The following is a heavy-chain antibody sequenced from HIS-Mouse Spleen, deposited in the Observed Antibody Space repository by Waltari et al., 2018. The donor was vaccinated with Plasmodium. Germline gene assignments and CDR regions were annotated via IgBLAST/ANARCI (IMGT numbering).Heavy chain of an antibody. Sequence: QLQLQESGPGLVKPSETLSLTCTVSGGSISSSRYYWARIRQPPGKGLEWIGSIYYSGSTYYNPSLKSRVTISVDTSKNQFSLKLSSVTAADTAVYYCARDRITGTSYFDYWGQGTLVTVSS. CDR3: ARDRITGTSYFDY. CDR1: GGSISSSRYY. V-gene: IGHV4-39*07. CDR2: IYYSGST. J-gene: IGHJ4*02. D-gene: IGHD1-7*01.